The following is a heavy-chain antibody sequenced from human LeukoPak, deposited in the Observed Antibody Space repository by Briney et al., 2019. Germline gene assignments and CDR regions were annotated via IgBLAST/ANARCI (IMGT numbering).Heavy chain of an antibody. J-gene: IGHJ3*02. CDR2: INSDGSST. Sequence: PGGSLRLSCAASGFTFSSYWMHWVRQAPGKGLVWVSRINSDGSSTTYADSVKGRFTFSRDNAENTLYLQMNSLRAEDTAVYYCTRDGGSGSYGAFDIWGQGTMVTVSS. CDR1: GFTFSSYW. V-gene: IGHV3-74*01. D-gene: IGHD1-26*01. CDR3: TRDGGSGSYGAFDI.